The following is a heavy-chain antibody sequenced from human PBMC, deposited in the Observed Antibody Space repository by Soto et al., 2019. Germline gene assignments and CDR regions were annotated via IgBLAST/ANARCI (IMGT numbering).Heavy chain of an antibody. CDR3: ARVSGRYYFDY. CDR2: IYYSGST. Sequence: ASETLSLTCTVSGGSISSYYWSWIRQPPGKGLEWIGYIYYSGSTNYNPSLKSRVTISVDTSKNQFSLKLSSVTAADTAVYYCARVSGRYYFDYWGQGTLVTVSS. CDR1: GGSISSYY. J-gene: IGHJ4*02. D-gene: IGHD6-19*01. V-gene: IGHV4-59*01.